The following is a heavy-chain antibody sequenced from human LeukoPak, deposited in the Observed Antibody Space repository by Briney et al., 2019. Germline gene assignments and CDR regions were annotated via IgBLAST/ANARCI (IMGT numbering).Heavy chain of an antibody. D-gene: IGHD3-9*01. CDR2: IYYSGST. Sequence: SETLSLTCTVSGGSVSSGSYYWSWIRQPPGKGLEWIGYIYYSGSTNYNPSLKSRVTISVDTSKNQFSLKLSSVTAADTAVYYCARGKGYFDWYLDHWGQGTLVTVSS. J-gene: IGHJ4*02. CDR3: ARGKGYFDWYLDH. CDR1: GGSVSSGSYY. V-gene: IGHV4-61*01.